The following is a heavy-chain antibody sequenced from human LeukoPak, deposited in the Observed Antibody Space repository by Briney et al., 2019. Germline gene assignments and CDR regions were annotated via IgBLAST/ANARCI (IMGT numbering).Heavy chain of an antibody. D-gene: IGHD5-18*01. CDR2: ISSSSSYI. CDR1: GFTFDDYA. J-gene: IGHJ4*02. V-gene: IGHV3-21*01. CDR3: ARELDTAMVGIDY. Sequence: GGSLRLSCAASGFTFDDYAMHWVRQAPGKGLEWVSSISSSSSYIYYADSVKGRFTISRDNAKNSLYLQMNSLRAEDTAVYYCARELDTAMVGIDYWGQGTLVTVSS.